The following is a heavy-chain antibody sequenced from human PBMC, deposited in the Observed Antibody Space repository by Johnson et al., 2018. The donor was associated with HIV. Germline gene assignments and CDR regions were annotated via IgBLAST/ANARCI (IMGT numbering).Heavy chain of an antibody. D-gene: IGHD3-22*01. CDR1: GFTVSSNY. CDR2: IYSGGST. CDR3: VFGEDYYDSGGHHHGPAAFDF. Sequence: VQLVESGGGLVQPGGSLRLSCAASGFTVSSNYMSWVRQAPGKGLEWVSVIYSGGSTYYADSVKGRFTISRDNSKNTLYLQMNSLRAEDTALYYCVFGEDYYDSGGHHHGPAAFDFWGLGTMVTVSS. V-gene: IGHV3-66*01. J-gene: IGHJ3*01.